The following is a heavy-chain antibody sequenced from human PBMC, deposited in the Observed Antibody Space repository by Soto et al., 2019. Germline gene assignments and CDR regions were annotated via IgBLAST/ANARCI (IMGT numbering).Heavy chain of an antibody. J-gene: IGHJ4*02. D-gene: IGHD3-22*01. CDR2: IIPIFGTA. Sequence: SVKVYCKASGGTFSSYAISWVRQAPGQGLEWMGGIIPIFGTANYAQKFQGRVTITADESTSTAYMELSSLRSEDTAVYYCARGNAYDSSGYYDYFDYWGQGTLVTVSS. V-gene: IGHV1-69*13. CDR1: GGTFSSYA. CDR3: ARGNAYDSSGYYDYFDY.